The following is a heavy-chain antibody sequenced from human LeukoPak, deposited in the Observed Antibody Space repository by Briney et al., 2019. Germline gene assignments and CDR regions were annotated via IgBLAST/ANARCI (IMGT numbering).Heavy chain of an antibody. CDR1: GVSISGGGHY. D-gene: IGHD3-9*01. CDR3: ARGLRYFANG. J-gene: IGHJ4*02. CDR2: IYHSGST. V-gene: IGHV4-39*07. Sequence: PSETLSLTCAVSGVSISGGGHYWGWIRQPPGKGLEWIGNIYHSGSTYYNASLQSRVTISIDTSKNQFSLKLSSVTAADTAVYYCARGLRYFANGWGQGTLVTVSS.